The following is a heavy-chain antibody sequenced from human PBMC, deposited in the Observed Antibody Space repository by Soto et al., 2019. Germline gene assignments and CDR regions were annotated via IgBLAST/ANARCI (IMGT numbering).Heavy chain of an antibody. CDR3: ARGRASGSYYLLDY. D-gene: IGHD3-10*01. J-gene: IGHJ4*02. Sequence: QVQLVQSGAEVKKPGASVKVSCKASGNTFTGYDINWVRQATGHGLEWMGWINPNSGNIGYAQKFQGRVTMTRDTAIRTAYMEVSRLISDDTAVYYCARGRASGSYYLLDYWGQGTLVTVSS. CDR1: GNTFTGYD. CDR2: INPNSGNI. V-gene: IGHV1-8*01.